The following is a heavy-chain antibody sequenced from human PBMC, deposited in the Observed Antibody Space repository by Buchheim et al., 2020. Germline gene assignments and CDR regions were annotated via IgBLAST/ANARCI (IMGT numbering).Heavy chain of an antibody. CDR2: INHSGST. V-gene: IGHV4-34*01. CDR3: ARGFSRKGIAAAGTS. CDR1: GGSFSGYY. Sequence: QVQLQQWGAGLLKPSETLSLTCAVYGGSFSGYYWSWIRQPPGKGLEWIGEINHSGSTNYNPSLKSRVTISVDTSKNQFSLKLSSVTAADTAVYYCARGFSRKGIAAAGTSWGQGTL. D-gene: IGHD6-13*01. J-gene: IGHJ5*02.